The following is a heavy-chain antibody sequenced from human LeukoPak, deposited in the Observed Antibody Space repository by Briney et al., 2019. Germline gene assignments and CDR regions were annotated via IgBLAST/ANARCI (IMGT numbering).Heavy chain of an antibody. D-gene: IGHD6-19*01. CDR1: GGSISSSSYY. CDR2: IYYSGST. CDR3: ARRLAYYYYYMDV. J-gene: IGHJ6*03. V-gene: IGHV4-39*01. Sequence: PSETLSLTCTVSGGSISSSSYYWGWIRQPPGKGLEWIGSIYYSGSTNYNPSLKSRVTISVDTSKNQFSLKLSSVTAADTAVYYCARRLAYYYYYMDVWGKGTTVTVSS.